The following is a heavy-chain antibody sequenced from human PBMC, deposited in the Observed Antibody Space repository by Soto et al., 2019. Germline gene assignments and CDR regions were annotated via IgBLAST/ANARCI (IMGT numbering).Heavy chain of an antibody. Sequence: EVQLVESGGGLVQPGGSLRLSCAASGFTFSSYSMNWVRQAPGKGLEWVSYISSSSSTIYYADSVKGRFTISRDNAKNSLYLQMNNLRAEDTAVYYCARDRGIGYSGSYRWEYYFDYWGQGTLFTVSS. D-gene: IGHD1-26*01. V-gene: IGHV3-48*01. J-gene: IGHJ4*02. CDR1: GFTFSSYS. CDR2: ISSSSSTI. CDR3: ARDRGIGYSGSYRWEYYFDY.